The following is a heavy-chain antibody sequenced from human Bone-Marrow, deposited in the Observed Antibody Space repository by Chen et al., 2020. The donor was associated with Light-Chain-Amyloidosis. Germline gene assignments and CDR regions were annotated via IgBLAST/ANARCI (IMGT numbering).Heavy chain of an antibody. J-gene: IGHJ3*02. V-gene: IGHV3-23*04. CDR1: GFKFNIYA. CDR3: AKPHYDFLTGYFGVGAFDI. Sequence: EMLLVESGGDLEQPGGSLRLSCAASGFKFNIYAMSWIRQAPGKGLEWVSSIDGDGVGGYTYYADSVKGRFTISRDNSKNTLYLQMNSLRAEDTAVYYCAKPHYDFLTGYFGVGAFDIWGQGTMVTVSS. CDR2: IDGDGVGGYT. D-gene: IGHD3-9*01.